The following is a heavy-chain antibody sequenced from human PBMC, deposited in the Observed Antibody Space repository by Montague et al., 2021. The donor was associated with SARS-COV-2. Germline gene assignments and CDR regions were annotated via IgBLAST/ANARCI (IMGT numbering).Heavy chain of an antibody. J-gene: IGHJ4*01. CDR1: GFSPTTSGVG. D-gene: IGHD2-2*01. CDR2: INWDDDK. Sequence: PALVKSTQTLTLTCTFSGFSPTTSGVGVGWIRQPPGKALEWLALINWDDDKRYSPSLKSRLTITKDTSKKQVVLTLTNMDPVDTATYYCARGHLVASNLFDYWGHGTLVTGSS. V-gene: IGHV2-5*02. CDR3: ARGHLVASNLFDY.